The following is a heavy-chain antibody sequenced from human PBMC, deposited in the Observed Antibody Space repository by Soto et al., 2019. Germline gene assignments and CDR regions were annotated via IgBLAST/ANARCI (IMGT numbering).Heavy chain of an antibody. CDR3: ARPKDYDHCLDL. Sequence: SVKVSCKASGGTFSSYTISWVRQAPGQGLEWMGRIIPILGIANYAQKFQGRVTMTRDTSTATDYMELSSLISEDTAVYYCARPKDYDHCLDLWGQGTLVTVSS. CDR1: GGTFSSYT. V-gene: IGHV1-69*02. CDR2: IIPILGIA. J-gene: IGHJ4*02. D-gene: IGHD3-22*01.